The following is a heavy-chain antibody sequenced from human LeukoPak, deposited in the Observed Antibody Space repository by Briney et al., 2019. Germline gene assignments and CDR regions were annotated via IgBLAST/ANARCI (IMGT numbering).Heavy chain of an antibody. J-gene: IGHJ5*02. CDR3: ARGATSTVTRWFDP. CDR2: INHSGST. CDR1: GGSFSGYY. V-gene: IGHV4-34*01. D-gene: IGHD4-17*01. Sequence: SETLSLTCAVYGGSFSGYYWSWIRQPPGKGLEWIGEINHSGSTSYNPSLKSRVTISVDTSKNQFSLKLSSVTAADTAVYYCARGATSTVTRWFDPWGQGTLVTVSS.